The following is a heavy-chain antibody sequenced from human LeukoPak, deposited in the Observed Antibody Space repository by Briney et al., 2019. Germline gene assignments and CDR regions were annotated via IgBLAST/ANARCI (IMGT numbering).Heavy chain of an antibody. V-gene: IGHV3-23*01. CDR3: AKIPVNYYDSSGYYYGYFDY. CDR2: ISGSGGST. CDR1: GFTFSSYA. J-gene: IGHJ4*02. Sequence: GGSLRLSCAASGFTFSSYAMSWVRQAPGKGLEWVSAISGSGGSTYYADSVKGRFTISRDNSKNTLYLQMNSLRAEDTAVYYCAKIPVNYYDSSGYYYGYFDYWGQGTLVTVSS. D-gene: IGHD3-22*01.